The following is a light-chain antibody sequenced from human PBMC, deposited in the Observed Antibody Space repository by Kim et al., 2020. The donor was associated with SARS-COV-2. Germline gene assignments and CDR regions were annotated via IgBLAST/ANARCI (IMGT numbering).Light chain of an antibody. V-gene: IGKV1-33*01. Sequence: DIQLTQSPSSLSASVGDRVTITCQASHDISNYLNWYQQRPGQAPKLLIYDASTLETGVPSRFSGGGYVTDFTFTITNLQPEDVATYYCQQNDDVPLTFGGGTQVDI. J-gene: IGKJ4*01. CDR2: DAS. CDR3: QQNDDVPLT. CDR1: HDISNY.